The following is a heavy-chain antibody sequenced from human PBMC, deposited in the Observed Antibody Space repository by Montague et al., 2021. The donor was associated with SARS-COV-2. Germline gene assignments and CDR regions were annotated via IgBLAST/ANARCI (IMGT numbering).Heavy chain of an antibody. CDR1: GFTFISYA. J-gene: IGHJ4*02. D-gene: IGHD3-3*01. Sequence: SLRLSFAASGFTFISYAMSWVRQAPGKGLEWVSVIYSGVSSTYYADSVKGRFTISRDNSKNTLYLQMNSLRAEDTAVYYCAKGGYSPLTIFGVVRSHYYFDYWGQGTLVTVSS. CDR3: AKGGYSPLTIFGVVRSHYYFDY. CDR2: IYSGVSST. V-gene: IGHV3-23*03.